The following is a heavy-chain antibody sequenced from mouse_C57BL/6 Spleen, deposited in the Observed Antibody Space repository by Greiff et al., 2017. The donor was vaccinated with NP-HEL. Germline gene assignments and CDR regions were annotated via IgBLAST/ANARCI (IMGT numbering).Heavy chain of an antibody. J-gene: IGHJ3*01. CDR2: INPSSGYT. CDR1: GYTFTSYT. Sequence: QVHVKQSGAELARPGASVKMSCKASGYTFTSYTMHWVKQRPGQGLEWIGYINPSSGYTKYNQKFKDKATLTADKSSSTAYMQLSSLTSEDSAVYYCARGDGNYVWFAYWGQGTLVTVSA. V-gene: IGHV1-4*01. CDR3: ARGDGNYVWFAY. D-gene: IGHD2-1*01.